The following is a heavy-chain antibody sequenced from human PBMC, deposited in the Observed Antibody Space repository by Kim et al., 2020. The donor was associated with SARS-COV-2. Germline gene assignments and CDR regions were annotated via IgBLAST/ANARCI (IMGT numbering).Heavy chain of an antibody. D-gene: IGHD2-15*01. CDR1: GYRFTSYW. J-gene: IGHJ4*02. CDR2: IDPSDSYT. V-gene: IGHV5-10-1*01. Sequence: GESLKISCQGSGYRFTSYWISWVRQMPGKGLEWMGRIDPSDSYTNYSPSFQGHVTISADTSINTAYLQWGSLKASDTAIYYCATLRGHVVPDYWGQGTLVTVSS. CDR3: ATLRGHVVPDY.